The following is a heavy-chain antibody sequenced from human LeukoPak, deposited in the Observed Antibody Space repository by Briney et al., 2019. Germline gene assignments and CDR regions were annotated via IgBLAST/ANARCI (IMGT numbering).Heavy chain of an antibody. J-gene: IGHJ6*02. Sequence: GGSLRLSRAASGFTVSSNYMSWVRQAPGKGLEWVSVIYSGGSTYYADSVKGRFTISRHNSKNTLYLQMNSLRAEDTAVYYCARDMRVIAAAGTEVYYYYGMDVWGQGTTATVSS. D-gene: IGHD6-13*01. CDR2: IYSGGST. CDR1: GFTVSSNY. CDR3: ARDMRVIAAAGTEVYYYYGMDV. V-gene: IGHV3-53*04.